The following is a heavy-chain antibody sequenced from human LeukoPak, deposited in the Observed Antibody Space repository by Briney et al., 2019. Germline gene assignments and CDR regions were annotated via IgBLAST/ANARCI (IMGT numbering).Heavy chain of an antibody. CDR2: INSDGINT. V-gene: IGHV3-74*01. CDR1: GFTFSNYW. Sequence: GGSLRLSCAASGFTFSNYWMHWVRQAPGKGLVWVSRINSDGINTSYADSVKGRFTISRDNAKNTLYLQMNSLRVEDTAVYYCARDFMYSISCAGCWGQGTLVTVSS. CDR3: ARDFMYSISCAGC. D-gene: IGHD6-13*01. J-gene: IGHJ4*02.